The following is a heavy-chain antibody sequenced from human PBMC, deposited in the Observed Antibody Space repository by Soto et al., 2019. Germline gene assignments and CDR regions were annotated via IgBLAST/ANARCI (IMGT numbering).Heavy chain of an antibody. J-gene: IGHJ4*02. CDR3: ATADYDFWTGYYESHAY. D-gene: IGHD3-3*01. CDR1: GFTLSSYA. CDR2: ISSSGGST. Sequence: EVQLLESGGGLVQPGGSLRLSCAASGFTLSSYAMNWVRQAPGKGLECVSAISSSGGSTYYADSVKGRFTISRDNSKNTLYLQMNSLRAEVTAIYYCATADYDFWTGYYESHAYWGQGTLVTVSS. V-gene: IGHV3-23*01.